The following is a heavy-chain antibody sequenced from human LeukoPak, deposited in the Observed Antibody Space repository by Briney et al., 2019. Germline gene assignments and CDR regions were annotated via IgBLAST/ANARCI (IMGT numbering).Heavy chain of an antibody. D-gene: IGHD4-11*01. Sequence: GGSLRLSCAASAFTFINFAMSWVRQAPGKGLEWVSGINHSGGHKYYADSVKGRFTISRDNSKYTLYLQMNSLRAEDTAVYYCAKDDSMTLDHFYYWGQGTLVSVSS. CDR3: AKDDSMTLDHFYY. V-gene: IGHV3-23*01. J-gene: IGHJ4*02. CDR1: AFTFINFA. CDR2: INHSGGHK.